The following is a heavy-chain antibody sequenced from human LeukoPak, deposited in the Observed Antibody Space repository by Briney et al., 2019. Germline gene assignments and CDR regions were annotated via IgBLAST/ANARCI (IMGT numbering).Heavy chain of an antibody. CDR1: GGSISSYY. CDR3: ARTNEYYYYMDV. CDR2: MYHGGST. J-gene: IGHJ6*03. V-gene: IGHV4-39*01. D-gene: IGHD1-1*01. Sequence: SETLSLTRTVSGGSISSYYWSWIRQPPGKGLEWIGSMYHGGSTYYNPSLKSRVTISVDTSKNQFSLKLSSLTAADSAVYYCARTNEYYYYMDVWGKGTTVTVSS.